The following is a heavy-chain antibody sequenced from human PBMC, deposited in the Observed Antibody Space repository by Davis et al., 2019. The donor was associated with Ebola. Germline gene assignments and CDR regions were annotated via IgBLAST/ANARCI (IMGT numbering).Heavy chain of an antibody. CDR2: VIDSGIT. CDR1: GGSFSGYY. D-gene: IGHD6-6*01. V-gene: IGHV4-34*01. J-gene: IGHJ4*02. CDR3: ARGGQLVPFDY. Sequence: MPSETLSLTCAVYGGSFSGYYWSWVRQSPGKGLEWIGEVIDSGITNYNPSLKSRVSVSVDRSKNQFSLKLSSVTAADTAVYYCARGGQLVPFDYWGQGTLVTVSS.